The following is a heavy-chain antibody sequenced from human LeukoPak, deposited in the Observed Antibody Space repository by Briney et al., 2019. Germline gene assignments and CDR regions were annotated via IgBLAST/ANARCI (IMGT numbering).Heavy chain of an antibody. CDR3: ARVGPDYYDSSGYYGGFDP. Sequence: ASVKVSCKASGYTFTSYYMHWVRQAPGQGLEWMGWINPNSGGTNYAQKFQGRVTMTRDTSISTAYMELSRLRSDDTAVYYCARVGPDYYDSSGYYGGFDPWGQGTLVTVSS. D-gene: IGHD3-22*01. CDR1: GYTFTSYY. J-gene: IGHJ5*02. CDR2: INPNSGGT. V-gene: IGHV1-2*02.